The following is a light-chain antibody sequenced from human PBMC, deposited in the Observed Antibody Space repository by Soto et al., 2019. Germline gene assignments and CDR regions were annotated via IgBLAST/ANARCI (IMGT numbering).Light chain of an antibody. CDR1: SGSIARDY. CDR2: EDN. V-gene: IGLV6-57*02. Sequence: NFMLTQPHSVSESPGKTVTISCTGSSGSIARDYVQWYQQRPGSVPTTVIYEDNQRPSGVPDRFSGSIDSSSNSASLTISGLNTEDEADYYCQSYHSRNVVFGGGTKLTVL. J-gene: IGLJ2*01. CDR3: QSYHSRNVV.